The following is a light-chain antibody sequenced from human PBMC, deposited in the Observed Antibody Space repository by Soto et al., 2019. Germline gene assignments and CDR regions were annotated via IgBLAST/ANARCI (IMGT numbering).Light chain of an antibody. Sequence: QSVLTQPPSASGSPGQSVTFSCTGTISDVGTYDYVSWYQQYPGKAPKLLIYGVTRRPSGVPDRFSGSKSGNTAALTVSGLQAEDEAYYYCSSYAGRSMYVFGTGTKVTVL. CDR2: GVT. CDR1: ISDVGTYDY. J-gene: IGLJ1*01. V-gene: IGLV2-8*01. CDR3: SSYAGRSMYV.